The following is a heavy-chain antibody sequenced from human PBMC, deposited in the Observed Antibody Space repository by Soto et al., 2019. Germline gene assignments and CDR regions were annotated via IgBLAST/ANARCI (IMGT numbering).Heavy chain of an antibody. Sequence: PSETLSLTCTVSGGSISSGGYYWSWIRQHPGKGLEWIGYIYYSGSTYYNPSLKSRVTISVDTSKNQFSLKLSSVTAADTAVYYCARVLIAAAGTFDYWGQGTLVTVSS. CDR3: ARVLIAAAGTFDY. D-gene: IGHD6-13*01. CDR1: GGSISSGGYY. CDR2: IYYSGST. V-gene: IGHV4-31*03. J-gene: IGHJ4*02.